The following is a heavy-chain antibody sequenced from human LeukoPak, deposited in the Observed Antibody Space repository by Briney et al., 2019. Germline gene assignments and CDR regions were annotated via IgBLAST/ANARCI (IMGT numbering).Heavy chain of an antibody. CDR2: ISAGGDRT. CDR1: GLTFSTYA. CDR3: ARSTVGTSCCTAVDY. V-gene: IGHV3-23*01. Sequence: GGSLRLSCAASGLTFSTYAMTWVRQAPGKGLEWVSGISAGGDRTYYADSVKGRFTISRDNSKNTLYLQMNSLRAEDTAEYYCARSTVGTSCCTAVDYWGQGTLVTVSS. D-gene: IGHD1-26*01. J-gene: IGHJ4*02.